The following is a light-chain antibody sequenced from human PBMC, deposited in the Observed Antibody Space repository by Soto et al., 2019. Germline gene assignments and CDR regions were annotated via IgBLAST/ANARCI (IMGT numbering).Light chain of an antibody. J-gene: IGLJ1*01. CDR3: SSYTSTSTLLI. CDR1: SSDVGGYNY. CDR2: EVS. Sequence: QSVLTQPASVSGSAGQSSTISCTGTSSDVGGYNYVSWYQHHPGKAPKLMIYEVSSRPSGVSYRFSGSKSGYTASLTISGLQAEDEADYYCSSYTSTSTLLIFGTGTKVTVL. V-gene: IGLV2-14*01.